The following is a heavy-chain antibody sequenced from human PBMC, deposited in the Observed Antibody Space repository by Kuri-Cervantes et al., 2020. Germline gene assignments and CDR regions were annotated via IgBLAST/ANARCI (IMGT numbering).Heavy chain of an antibody. Sequence: ETLSLTCAASGFTFSSYAMSWVRQAPGKGLEWVSAISGSGGSTYYADSVKGRFTISRDNSKNTLYLQMNSLRAEDTAVYYCARVPWYSSSWYLDYWGQGTLVTVSS. D-gene: IGHD6-13*01. CDR1: GFTFSSYA. V-gene: IGHV3-23*01. J-gene: IGHJ4*02. CDR2: ISGSGGST. CDR3: ARVPWYSSSWYLDY.